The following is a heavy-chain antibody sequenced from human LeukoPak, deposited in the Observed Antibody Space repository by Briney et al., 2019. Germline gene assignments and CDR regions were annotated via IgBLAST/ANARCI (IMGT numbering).Heavy chain of an antibody. CDR3: ARSAVGTSCCTAVDY. CDR1: GFTFSSYW. CDR2: ISTSGDRT. V-gene: IGHV3-23*01. D-gene: IGHD1-26*01. J-gene: IGHJ4*02. Sequence: GGSLRLSCAASGFTFSSYWMSWVRQAPGKGLDWVSGISTSGDRTYYADSVKGRFTISRDNSKNTLYLQMNSLRAEDTAEYYCARSAVGTSCCTAVDYWGQGTLVTVSS.